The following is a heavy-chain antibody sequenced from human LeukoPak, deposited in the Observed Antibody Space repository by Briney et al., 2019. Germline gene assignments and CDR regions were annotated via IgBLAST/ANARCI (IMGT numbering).Heavy chain of an antibody. CDR2: ISAYNGNT. Sequence: ASVKVSCKASGYTFSSYGISWVRQAPGQGLEWMGWISAYNGNTNYAQNLQGSVTMTTDTSTSTAYMELRSLRSDDTAVYYCARDLKRGYSSGRYSWGTGSSNDYWGQGTLVTVSS. V-gene: IGHV1-18*01. J-gene: IGHJ4*02. D-gene: IGHD6-19*01. CDR3: ARDLKRGYSSGRYSWGTGSSNDY. CDR1: GYTFSSYG.